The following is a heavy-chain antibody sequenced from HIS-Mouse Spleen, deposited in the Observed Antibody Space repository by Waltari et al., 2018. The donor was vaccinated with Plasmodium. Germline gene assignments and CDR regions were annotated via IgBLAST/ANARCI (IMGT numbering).Heavy chain of an antibody. D-gene: IGHD1-26*01. CDR2: RYYSGST. CDR3: VRGVGNWVDP. J-gene: IGHJ5*02. CDR1: GGSFCSGPYY. V-gene: IGHV4-31*03. Sequence: QVQLQESGPGPVKPSQTLSLTCTVSGGSFCSGPYYWSGIRQHPGKGLEWIGYRYYSGSTSATPSLKSRVAISVDTSKDQCTLNLSSVTAADTAVYDCVRGVGNWVDPWGQGTLVTVSS.